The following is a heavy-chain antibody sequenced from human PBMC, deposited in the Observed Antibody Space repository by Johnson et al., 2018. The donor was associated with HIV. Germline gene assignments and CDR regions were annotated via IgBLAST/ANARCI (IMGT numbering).Heavy chain of an antibody. CDR1: GFTFSNYA. V-gene: IGHV3-23*04. D-gene: IGHD1-14*01. Sequence: EVQLVESGGGLVQPGGSLRVSCATSGFTFSNYAMNWVRQAPGKGLEWVSAISGGGGGSTHYADSVKGRFTISRDNSKNTLYLQMNSLRAEDTAVNYCAREFSFTPEAFDIWGQGTMVTVSS. CDR3: AREFSFTPEAFDI. J-gene: IGHJ3*02. CDR2: ISGGGGGST.